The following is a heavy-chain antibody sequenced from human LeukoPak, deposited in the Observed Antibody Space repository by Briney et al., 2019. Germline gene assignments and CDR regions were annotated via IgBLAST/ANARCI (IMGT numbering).Heavy chain of an antibody. CDR1: GFTFSSYA. CDR3: AKEEKECKYFDY. Sequence: PGGSLRLSCAASGFTFSSYAMSWVRQAPGKGLEWVSAISGSGGSKYYADSVKGRFTISRDNSKNSLYLQMNSLRAEDTAVYYCAKEEKECKYFDYWGQGTLVTVSS. CDR2: ISGSGGSK. D-gene: IGHD3-3*01. V-gene: IGHV3-23*01. J-gene: IGHJ4*02.